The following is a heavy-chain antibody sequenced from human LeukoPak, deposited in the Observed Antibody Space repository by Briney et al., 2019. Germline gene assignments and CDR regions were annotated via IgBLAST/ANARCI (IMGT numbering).Heavy chain of an antibody. CDR1: GVSISSGGYS. CDR2: IYHSGST. CDR3: ARSGLRGYYFDY. D-gene: IGHD2-21*02. J-gene: IGHJ4*02. V-gene: IGHV4-30-2*01. Sequence: SQTLSLTCAVSGVSISSGGYSWSWIRQPPGKGLEWIGYIYHSGSTYYNPSLKSRVTISVDRSKNQFSLKLSSVTAADTAVYYCARSGLRGYYFDYWGQGTLVTVSS.